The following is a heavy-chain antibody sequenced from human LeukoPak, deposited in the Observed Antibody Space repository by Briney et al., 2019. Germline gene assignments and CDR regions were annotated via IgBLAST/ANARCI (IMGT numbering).Heavy chain of an antibody. Sequence: ASVKVSCKASGYTFTGYYMHWVRQAPGQGLEWMGWISPYNGNTNYAQKFQGRVTMTTDTSTTTTYMELRSLRSDDTAVYYCARDLDSGGTTFRALNYWGQGTLVTVSS. CDR3: ARDLDSGGTTFRALNY. J-gene: IGHJ4*02. D-gene: IGHD1-14*01. CDR2: ISPYNGNT. CDR1: GYTFTGYY. V-gene: IGHV1-18*04.